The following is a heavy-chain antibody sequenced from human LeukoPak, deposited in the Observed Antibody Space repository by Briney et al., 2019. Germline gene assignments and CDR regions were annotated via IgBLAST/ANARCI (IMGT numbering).Heavy chain of an antibody. D-gene: IGHD2-21*01. V-gene: IGHV3-23*01. Sequence: GGSLRLSCAASGFSFSSYAMSWVRQAPGKGLEWVSLTSGSGGGTWYADSVKGRFTISRDNSKNTLYLQMNSLRAEDTAIYYCAKSLAAYNYFDYWGQGTLVTVSS. CDR3: AKSLAAYNYFDY. J-gene: IGHJ4*02. CDR2: TSGSGGGT. CDR1: GFSFSSYA.